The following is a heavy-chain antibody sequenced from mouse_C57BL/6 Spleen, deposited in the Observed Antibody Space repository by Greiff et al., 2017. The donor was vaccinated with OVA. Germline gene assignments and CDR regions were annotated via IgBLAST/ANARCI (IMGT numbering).Heavy chain of an antibody. CDR1: GFTFSDFY. V-gene: IGHV7-1*01. CDR2: SRNKANDYTT. D-gene: IGHD4-1*01. J-gene: IGHJ4*01. CDR3: ARDARNWDSYAMDY. Sequence: EVKVVESGGGLVQSGRSLRLSCATSGFTFSDFYMEWVRQAPGKGLEWIAASRNKANDYTTEYSASVKGRFIVSRDTSQSILYLQMNALRAEDTAIYYCARDARNWDSYAMDYWGQGTSGTVSS.